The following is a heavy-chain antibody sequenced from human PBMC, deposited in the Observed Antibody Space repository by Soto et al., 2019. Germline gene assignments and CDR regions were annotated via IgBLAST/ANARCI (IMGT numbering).Heavy chain of an antibody. D-gene: IGHD6-13*01. Sequence: GGSLRLSCAASGFTFSSYSMNWVRQAPGKGLEWVSYISSSSSTIYYADSVKGRFTISRDNAKNSLYLQMNSLRDEDTAVYYCARVGMGSSSWYKYGSSTHDAFDIWGQGTMVTVSS. CDR3: ARVGMGSSSWYKYGSSTHDAFDI. J-gene: IGHJ3*02. CDR2: ISSSSSTI. V-gene: IGHV3-48*02. CDR1: GFTFSSYS.